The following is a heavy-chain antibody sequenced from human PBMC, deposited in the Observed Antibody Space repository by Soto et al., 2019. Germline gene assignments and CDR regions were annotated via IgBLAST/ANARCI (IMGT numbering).Heavy chain of an antibody. J-gene: IGHJ5*02. CDR1: GGSISSYY. CDR2: ICYSGST. Sequence: QVQLQESGPGLVKPSETLSLTCTVSGGSISSYYWSWIRQPPGKGLEWIGYICYSGSTNYNPSLKSRVTISVDTSKNQFSLKLSSVTAADSAVYYCARVSEGWFDPWGQGTLVTVSS. V-gene: IGHV4-59*01. CDR3: ARVSEGWFDP.